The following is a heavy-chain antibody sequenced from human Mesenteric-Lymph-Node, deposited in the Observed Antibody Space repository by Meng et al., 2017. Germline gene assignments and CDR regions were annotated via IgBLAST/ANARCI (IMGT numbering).Heavy chain of an antibody. CDR3: ARGVNKWLPSAPEY. D-gene: IGHD3-22*01. Sequence: SVKVSCKASGYTFTGYYMHWVRQAPGQGLAWMGWINPNSGGTNYAQKFQGRVTMTRDTSISTAYMELSRLRSDDTAVYYCARGVNKWLPSAPEYWGQGTQVTVSS. CDR1: GYTFTGYY. CDR2: INPNSGGT. J-gene: IGHJ4*01. V-gene: IGHV1-2*02.